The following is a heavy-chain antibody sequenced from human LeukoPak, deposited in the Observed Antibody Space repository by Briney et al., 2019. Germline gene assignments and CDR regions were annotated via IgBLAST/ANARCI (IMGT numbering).Heavy chain of an antibody. CDR2: ISYDGGNK. CDR3: ARAYDFWSGSDAFDI. V-gene: IGHV3-30*04. Sequence: GGSLRLSCAASGFTFSSYAMHWVRQAPGKGLEWVAVISYDGGNKYYADSVKGRFTISRDNSKNTLYLQMNSLRAEDTAVYYCARAYDFWSGSDAFDIWGQGTMVTVSS. CDR1: GFTFSSYA. D-gene: IGHD3-3*01. J-gene: IGHJ3*02.